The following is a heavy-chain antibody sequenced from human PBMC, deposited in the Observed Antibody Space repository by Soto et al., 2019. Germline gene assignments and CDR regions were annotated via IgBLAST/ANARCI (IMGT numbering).Heavy chain of an antibody. J-gene: IGHJ4*02. CDR2: IYYSGST. Sequence: SETLSLTCTVSGGSISSYYWSWIRQPPGKGLEWIGYIYYSGSTNYNPSLKSRVTISVDTSKNQFSLKLSSVTAADTAVYYCARQIQSGYVDFDYWGQGTLVTVSS. CDR3: ARQIQSGYVDFDY. V-gene: IGHV4-59*08. D-gene: IGHD5-12*01. CDR1: GGSISSYY.